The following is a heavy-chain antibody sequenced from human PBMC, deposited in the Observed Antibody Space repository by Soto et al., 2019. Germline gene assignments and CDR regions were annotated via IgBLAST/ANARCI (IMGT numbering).Heavy chain of an antibody. CDR2: IWYDGSNK. Sequence: PGGSLRLSCAASGFTFSSYGMHWVRQAPGKGLEWVAVIWYDGSNKYYADSVKGRFTISRDNSKNTLYLQMNSLRAEDTAVYYCARDRGSSSPGVFDYWGQGTLVTVSS. CDR1: GFTFSSYG. V-gene: IGHV3-33*01. D-gene: IGHD6-6*01. CDR3: ARDRGSSSPGVFDY. J-gene: IGHJ4*02.